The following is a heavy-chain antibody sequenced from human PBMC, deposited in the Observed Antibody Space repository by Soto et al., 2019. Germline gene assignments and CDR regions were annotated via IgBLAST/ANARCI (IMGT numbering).Heavy chain of an antibody. J-gene: IGHJ3*02. CDR1: GYSISSGYY. Sequence: SETLSLTCAVSGYSISSGYYWGWIRQPPGKGLEWIGSIYHSGSTYYNPSLKSRVTISVDTSKDQFSLKLSSVTAADTAVYYCARDLEYYYDSSGYTNAFDIWGQGTMVTVSS. CDR3: ARDLEYYYDSSGYTNAFDI. CDR2: IYHSGST. D-gene: IGHD3-22*01. V-gene: IGHV4-38-2*02.